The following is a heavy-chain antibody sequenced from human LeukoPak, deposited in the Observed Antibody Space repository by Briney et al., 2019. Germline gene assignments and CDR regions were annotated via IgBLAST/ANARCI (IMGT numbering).Heavy chain of an antibody. D-gene: IGHD1-1*01. CDR2: IIPILGIA. CDR1: GYTFANYG. V-gene: IGHV1-69*04. J-gene: IGHJ5*02. Sequence: SVKVSCKTSGYTFANYGISWVRQAPGQGLEWMGRIIPILGIANYAQKFQGRVTITADKSTSTAYMELSSLRSEDTAVYYCARGSNWNHHPYWFDPWGQGTLVTVSS. CDR3: ARGSNWNHHPYWFDP.